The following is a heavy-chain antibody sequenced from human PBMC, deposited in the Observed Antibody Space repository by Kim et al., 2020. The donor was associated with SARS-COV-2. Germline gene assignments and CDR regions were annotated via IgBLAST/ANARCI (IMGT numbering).Heavy chain of an antibody. V-gene: IGHV1-18*01. CDR1: GYTFTSYG. CDR3: ARGLGHYDILTGPDTLTGLGGDY. Sequence: ASVKVSCKASGYTFTSYGISWVRQAPGQGLEWMGWISAYNGNTNYAQKLQGRVTMTTDTSTSTAYMELRSLRSDDTAVYYCARGLGHYDILTGPDTLTGLGGDYWGQGTLVTVSS. D-gene: IGHD3-9*01. CDR2: ISAYNGNT. J-gene: IGHJ4*02.